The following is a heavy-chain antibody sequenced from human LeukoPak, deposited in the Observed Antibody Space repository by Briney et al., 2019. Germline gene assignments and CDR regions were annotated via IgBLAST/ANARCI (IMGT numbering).Heavy chain of an antibody. CDR2: IYTSGST. Sequence: SETLSLTCTVSGGSISSYYWSWIRQPAGKGLEWIGRIYTSGSTNYNPSLKSRVTISVDTSKNQFSLKLSSVTAADTAVYYCAGGFDYYGSGSYYKWGQGTLVTVSS. J-gene: IGHJ4*02. D-gene: IGHD3-10*01. V-gene: IGHV4-4*07. CDR3: AGGFDYYGSGSYYK. CDR1: GGSISSYY.